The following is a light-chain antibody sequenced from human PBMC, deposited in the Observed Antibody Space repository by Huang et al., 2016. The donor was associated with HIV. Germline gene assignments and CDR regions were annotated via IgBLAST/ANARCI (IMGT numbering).Light chain of an antibody. V-gene: IGKV1-39*01. J-gene: IGKJ1*01. CDR1: RDINNY. CDR2: ATS. Sequence: DIQMTQSPSSLSASLGDRITITCRASRDINNYLNWYQQKPGTAPKLLIYATSSLQSGVPARFSGSGSGTDFTLTISSLQPDDFATYYCQQSYSTPRTFGQGTKVEFK. CDR3: QQSYSTPRT.